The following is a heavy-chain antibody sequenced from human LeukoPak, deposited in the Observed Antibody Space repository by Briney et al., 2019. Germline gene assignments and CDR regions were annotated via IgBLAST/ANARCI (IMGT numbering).Heavy chain of an antibody. V-gene: IGHV7-4-1*02. CDR1: GYTFTSYA. CDR3: ARDGLHYYDSSGYYQLDY. Sequence: ASVKVSCKAPGYTFTSYAMNWVRQAPGQGLEWMGWINTNTGNPTYAQGFTGRFVFSLDTSVSTAYLQISSLKAEDAAVYYCARDGLHYYDSSGYYQLDYWGQGTLVTVSS. D-gene: IGHD3-22*01. J-gene: IGHJ4*02. CDR2: INTNTGNP.